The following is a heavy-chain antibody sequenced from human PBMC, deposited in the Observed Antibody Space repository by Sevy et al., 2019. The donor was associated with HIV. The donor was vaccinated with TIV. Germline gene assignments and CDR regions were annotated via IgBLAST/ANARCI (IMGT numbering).Heavy chain of an antibody. Sequence: GGSLRLSCAASGFTFSDYYMSWIRQAPGKGLEWVSYISSSSSYTNYADSVKGRFTISRDNAKNSLYLQMNSLRAEDTAVYYCARDKYCSGGSCYFFDPWGQGTLVTVSS. V-gene: IGHV3-11*06. CDR1: GFTFSDYY. D-gene: IGHD2-15*01. J-gene: IGHJ5*02. CDR2: ISSSSSYT. CDR3: ARDKYCSGGSCYFFDP.